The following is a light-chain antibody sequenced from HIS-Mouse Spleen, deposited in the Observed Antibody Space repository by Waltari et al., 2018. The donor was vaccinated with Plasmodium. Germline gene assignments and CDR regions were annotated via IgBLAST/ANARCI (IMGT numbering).Light chain of an antibody. V-gene: IGKV1-39*01. CDR2: AAS. Sequence: DIQMTQSPSSLSSSVADRVTITCRASQSISSYLNWYQQKTGKAPKLLIYAASSLQSGVPSRFSGSGSGTDCTLTISSLQPEDFATDYCQQSYSTWTFGQGTKVEIK. CDR1: QSISSY. J-gene: IGKJ1*01. CDR3: QQSYSTWT.